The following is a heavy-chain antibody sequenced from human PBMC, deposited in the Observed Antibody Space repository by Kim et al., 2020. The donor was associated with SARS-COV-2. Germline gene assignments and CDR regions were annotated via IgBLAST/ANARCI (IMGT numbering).Heavy chain of an antibody. D-gene: IGHD1-26*01. CDR3: ARDSGSYYSLGGDFDY. CDR2: IYYSGST. V-gene: IGHV4-39*07. Sequence: SETLSLTCTVSGGSISSSSYYWGWIRQPPGKGLEWIGSIYYSGSTYYNPSLKSRVTISVDTSKNQFSLKLSSVTAADTAVYYCARDSGSYYSLGGDFDYWGQGTLGPVSS. CDR1: GGSISSSSYY. J-gene: IGHJ4*03.